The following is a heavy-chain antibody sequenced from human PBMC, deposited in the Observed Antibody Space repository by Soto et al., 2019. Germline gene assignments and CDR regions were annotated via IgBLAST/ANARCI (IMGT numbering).Heavy chain of an antibody. CDR3: ARMGPRAARPSY. J-gene: IGHJ4*02. D-gene: IGHD6-6*01. CDR1: GFTFSDYD. CDR2: VSSSGTTI. Sequence: QVQLVESGGGLVKPGVSLRLSCAASGFTFSDYDMSWIRQAPGKGLEWVSFVSSSGTTIYYADSVNGRFTISRDNAKNSLYLQMNSLRAEDTAVYYCARMGPRAARPSYWGQGTLVTVSS. V-gene: IGHV3-11*01.